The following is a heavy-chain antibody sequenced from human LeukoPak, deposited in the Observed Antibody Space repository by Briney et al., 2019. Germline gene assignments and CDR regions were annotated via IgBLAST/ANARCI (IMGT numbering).Heavy chain of an antibody. CDR3: ARPGFTEIPHPPFYDY. J-gene: IGHJ4*02. D-gene: IGHD2-8*02. CDR1: GYSFTSYW. Sequence: GESLKISCKGSGYSFTSYWIGWVRQMPGKDLEWMGIIYPGDSDTRYSPSFQGQVTISADKSINTAYLQWSSLKASDTAMYYCARPGFTEIPHPPFYDYWGQGTLVTVSS. V-gene: IGHV5-51*01. CDR2: IYPGDSDT.